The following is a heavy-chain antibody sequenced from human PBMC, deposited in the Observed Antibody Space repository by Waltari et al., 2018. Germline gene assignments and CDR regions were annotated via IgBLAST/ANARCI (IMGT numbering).Heavy chain of an antibody. J-gene: IGHJ4*02. CDR1: GGSISSHY. Sequence: QVQLQESGPGLVKPSETLSLTCTVSGGSISSHYWSWIRQPPGKGLEWIGYIYYSGSTNYNPSLKSRVTISVDTSKNQFSLKLSSVTAADTAVYYCARVRRELLLIDYWGQGTLVTVSS. CDR2: IYYSGST. D-gene: IGHD1-26*01. CDR3: ARVRRELLLIDY. V-gene: IGHV4-59*11.